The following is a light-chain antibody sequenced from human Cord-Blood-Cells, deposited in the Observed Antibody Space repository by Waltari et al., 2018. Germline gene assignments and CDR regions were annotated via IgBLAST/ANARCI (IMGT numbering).Light chain of an antibody. V-gene: IGKV1-12*01. CDR2: AAS. J-gene: IGKJ1*01. Sequence: DIQMPQSPSSVSASVGDRVTITCRASKGISSWLAWYQQKPGKAPKLLIYAASSLQSGVPSRFSGSGSGTDFTLTISSLQPEDYYCQQANSFPWTFGEGTKVEIK. CDR1: KGISSW. CDR3: QQANSFPWT.